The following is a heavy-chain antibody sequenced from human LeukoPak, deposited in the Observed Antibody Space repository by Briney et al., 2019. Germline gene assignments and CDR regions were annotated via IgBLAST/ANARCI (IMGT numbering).Heavy chain of an antibody. CDR1: GLSFSFYA. Sequence: GGSLRLSCAASGLSFSFYAMSWVRQAPGKGLEWVSSISGGGAGTYYADSVRGRFTISRDISKNTLYLQMNSLRAEDTALYYCAKDFVRYNIQFDYWGQGALVTVSS. CDR2: ISGGGAGT. V-gene: IGHV3-23*01. J-gene: IGHJ4*02. CDR3: AKDFVRYNIQFDY. D-gene: IGHD1-1*01.